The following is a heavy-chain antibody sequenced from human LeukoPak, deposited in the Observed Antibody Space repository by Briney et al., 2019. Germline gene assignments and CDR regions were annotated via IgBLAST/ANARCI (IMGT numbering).Heavy chain of an antibody. CDR2: ISGSGGST. CDR3: AKGGGSGNYYTLHDAFDI. V-gene: IGHV3-23*01. J-gene: IGHJ3*02. CDR1: GFTFSSYA. D-gene: IGHD3-10*01. Sequence: GGSLRLSCAASGFTFSSYAMSWVRQAPGKGLEWVSAISGSGGSTYYADSVKGRFTISRDKSKNTLYLQMNSLRAEDTAVYYCAKGGGSGNYYTLHDAFDIWGQGTMVTVSS.